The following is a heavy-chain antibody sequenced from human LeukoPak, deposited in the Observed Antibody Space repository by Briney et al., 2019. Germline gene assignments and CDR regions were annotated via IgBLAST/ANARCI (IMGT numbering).Heavy chain of an antibody. D-gene: IGHD2-15*01. Sequence: KPSETLSLTCTVSGVSISNHYSSWIRQPPGKGLEWVGYIYYTGNTNYNPSLKSRVTISEDTSKNQVSLELSSVTAADTAVYYCVRHSRVVAFVYWGQGNLVTVSS. CDR2: IYYTGNT. J-gene: IGHJ4*02. V-gene: IGHV4-59*08. CDR3: VRHSRVVAFVY. CDR1: GVSISNHY.